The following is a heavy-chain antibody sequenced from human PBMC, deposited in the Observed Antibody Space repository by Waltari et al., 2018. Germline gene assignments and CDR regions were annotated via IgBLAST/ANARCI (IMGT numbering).Heavy chain of an antibody. J-gene: IGHJ4*02. V-gene: IGHV4-38-2*01. D-gene: IGHD1-26*01. CDR2: IYHSGGT. CDR1: GSSISSGYY. CDR3: ARQTYSGSYPSMYYFDY. Sequence: QVQLQESGQGLVKPSETLSLPYAVSGSSISSGYYWGWLRQPPGKGLDWIGSIYHSGGTYYNPSLKSRVTISVDTSKNQFSLKLSSVTAADTAVYYCARQTYSGSYPSMYYFDYWGQGTLVTVSS.